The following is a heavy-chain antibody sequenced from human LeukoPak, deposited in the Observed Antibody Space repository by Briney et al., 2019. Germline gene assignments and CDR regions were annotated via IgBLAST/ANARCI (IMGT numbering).Heavy chain of an antibody. CDR2: IYIDART. V-gene: IGHV3-53*01. D-gene: IGHD2-21*02. J-gene: IGHJ3*01. CDR1: GYSVSKTY. Sequence: GGSLRLSCAASGYSVSKTYMTWVRQAPGKRLEWVSTIYIDARTYYADSVKGRFTLSRDYSKNTLFLQMNSLRAEDTALYYCARHLSGECTTDCYSPDAYDLWGQGTMVTVSS. CDR3: ARHLSGECTTDCYSPDAYDL.